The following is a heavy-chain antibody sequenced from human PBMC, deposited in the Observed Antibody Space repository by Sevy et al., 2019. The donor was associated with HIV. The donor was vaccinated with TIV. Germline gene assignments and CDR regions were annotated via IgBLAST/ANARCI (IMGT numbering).Heavy chain of an antibody. CDR3: TTVGGTYSDPIFDY. D-gene: IGHD1-26*01. CDR1: GFTFINAW. CDR2: IKSKTDGGTT. Sequence: GGSLRLSCAVSGFTFINAWMSWVRQAPGKGLEWVGRIKSKTDGGTTDYTAPVKGRFSISRDDSKNKLYLQMNSLKAEDTAVYYCTTVGGTYSDPIFDYWGQGTLVTVSS. V-gene: IGHV3-15*01. J-gene: IGHJ4*02.